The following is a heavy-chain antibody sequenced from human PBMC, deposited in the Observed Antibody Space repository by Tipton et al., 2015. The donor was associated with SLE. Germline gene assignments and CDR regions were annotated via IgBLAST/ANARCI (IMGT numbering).Heavy chain of an antibody. CDR3: ARYCSGGNCYGGKFDY. Sequence: TLSLTCTVSGGSISSGSHYWGWIRQSPGKGLEWIGYIYSGGGTSYSPSLNSPVTISLDTTKSQFSLKLSSVTAADTAVYYCARYCSGGNCYGGKFDYWGQGTLVIVSS. D-gene: IGHD2-15*01. V-gene: IGHV4-61*01. J-gene: IGHJ4*02. CDR2: IYSGGGT. CDR1: GGSISSGSHY.